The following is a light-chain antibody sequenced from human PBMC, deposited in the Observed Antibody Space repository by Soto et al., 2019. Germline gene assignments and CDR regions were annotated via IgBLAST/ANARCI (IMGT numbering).Light chain of an antibody. Sequence: QSALTQPASVSGSPGQSITISCTGTSGDIFAYNYVSWYQQYPGKAPKLIIYEVNNRPSGVSYRFSGSKSGTSASLAITGLQAEDEADYYCQSYDSSLSGSVFGGGTKLTVL. CDR3: QSYDSSLSGSV. V-gene: IGLV2-14*01. CDR1: SGDIFAYNY. CDR2: EVN. J-gene: IGLJ3*02.